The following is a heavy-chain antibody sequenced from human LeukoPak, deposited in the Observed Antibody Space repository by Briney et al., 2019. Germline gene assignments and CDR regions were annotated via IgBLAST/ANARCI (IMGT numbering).Heavy chain of an antibody. J-gene: IGHJ4*02. D-gene: IGHD5-24*01. CDR2: INHSGST. V-gene: IGHV4-39*01. Sequence: PSETLSLTCTVSGGSISSSSYYWSWIRQPPGKGLEWIGEINHSGSTNYNPSLKSRVTISVDTSKNQFSLKLSSVTAADTAVYYCARHSRRWLQSHPGFDYWGQGTLVTVSS. CDR3: ARHSRRWLQSHPGFDY. CDR1: GGSISSSSYY.